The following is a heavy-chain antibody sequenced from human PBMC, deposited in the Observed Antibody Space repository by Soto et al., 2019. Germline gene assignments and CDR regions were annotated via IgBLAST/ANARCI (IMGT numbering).Heavy chain of an antibody. CDR3: ARTSVAVAGYLDY. J-gene: IGHJ4*02. Sequence: QVQLVQSGAAVKKPGSSVKVSCKASVGTFSSYTISWVRQAPGQGLEWMGSIIPILGIANYAQKFQGRVTITADKSTSTAYVELSSLRSEDTAVYYCARTSVAVAGYLDYWGQGTLVTVSS. CDR1: VGTFSSYT. CDR2: IIPILGIA. V-gene: IGHV1-69*02. D-gene: IGHD6-19*01.